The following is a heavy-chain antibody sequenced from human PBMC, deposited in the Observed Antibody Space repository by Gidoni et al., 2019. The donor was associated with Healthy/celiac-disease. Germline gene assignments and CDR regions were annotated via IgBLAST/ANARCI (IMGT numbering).Heavy chain of an antibody. J-gene: IGHJ6*02. Sequence: EVQLVESGGGLVQPGGSLRLSCAASGFTFSSSWMLLVRKAPGKGRGWVSGIKREGGSTSYGDSVKGRFTISRDNAKNTLYLQMNSLRAEDTAVYYCARVGRGYYDSSGYPEDYYYYGMDVWGQGTTVTVSS. D-gene: IGHD3-22*01. CDR1: GFTFSSSW. CDR2: IKREGGST. V-gene: IGHV3-74*01. CDR3: ARVGRGYYDSSGYPEDYYYYGMDV.